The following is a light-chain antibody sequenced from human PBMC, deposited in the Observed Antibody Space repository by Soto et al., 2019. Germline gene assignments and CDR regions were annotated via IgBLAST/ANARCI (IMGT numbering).Light chain of an antibody. CDR1: SSDVGGYNY. CDR3: SSYTSSIPYV. V-gene: IGLV2-14*01. CDR2: EVT. J-gene: IGLJ1*01. Sequence: QSALTQPASVSGSPGQSITISCTGTSSDVGGYNYVSWYQQQPGKAPKLMIYEVTSRPSGVSDRFSGSKSGNTASLTISGLQAEDEADYYCSSYTSSIPYVFGTGTKLTGL.